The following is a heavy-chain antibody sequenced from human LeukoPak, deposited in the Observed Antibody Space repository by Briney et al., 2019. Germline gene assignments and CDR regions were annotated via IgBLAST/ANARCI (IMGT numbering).Heavy chain of an antibody. J-gene: IGHJ3*02. D-gene: IGHD3-3*01. V-gene: IGHV4-30-4*08. CDR3: ARDGITIFGVAPPGAFDI. Sequence: SETLSLTCTVSGGSISSGDYYWSWIRQPPGKGLEWIGYIHYSGSTYYNPSLKSRVTISADTSKNQFSLKLSSVTAADTAVYYCARDGITIFGVAPPGAFDIWGQGTMVTVSS. CDR1: GGSISSGDYY. CDR2: IHYSGST.